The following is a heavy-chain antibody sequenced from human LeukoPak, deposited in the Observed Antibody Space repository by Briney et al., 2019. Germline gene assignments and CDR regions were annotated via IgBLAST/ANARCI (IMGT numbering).Heavy chain of an antibody. D-gene: IGHD3-10*01. V-gene: IGHV4-39*01. CDR2: IYYSGST. CDR1: GGSISSYY. J-gene: IGHJ4*02. CDR3: ARQNYYGSGSCDY. Sequence: NSSETLSLTCTVSGGSISSYYWGWIRQPPGKGLEWIGSIYYSGSTYYNPSLKSRVTISVDTSKNQFSLKLSSVTAADTAVYYCARQNYYGSGSCDYWGQGTLVTVSS.